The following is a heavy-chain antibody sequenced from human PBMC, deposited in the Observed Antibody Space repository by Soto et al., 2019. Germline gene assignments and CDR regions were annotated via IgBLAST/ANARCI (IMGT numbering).Heavy chain of an antibody. D-gene: IGHD2-2*02. CDR2: ISAYSSPI. CDR1: GFTFSSYS. J-gene: IGHJ3*02. Sequence: EVQLVESGGGLVKPGGSLRLSCVDSGFTFSSYSMNWVRQAPGKGLEWVSSISAYSSPIFYADAVKGRFTISTDNAKNSLYLQMNSLSAGDTAVYYCVRGGRGYTRDDVFDIWGQGTMVTVSS. V-gene: IGHV3-21*06. CDR3: VRGGRGYTRDDVFDI.